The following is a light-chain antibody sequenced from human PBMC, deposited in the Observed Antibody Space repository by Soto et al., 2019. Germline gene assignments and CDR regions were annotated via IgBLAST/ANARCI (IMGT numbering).Light chain of an antibody. CDR1: QSVGSTY. V-gene: IGKV3-20*01. J-gene: IGKJ3*01. CDR2: GVS. Sequence: EIVLTQSPGTLSLSPGERATLSCRASQSVGSTYLAWYQQKPGQAPKLLIYGVSSTATGIPARFSGSGSGTDFTLTISRLEPEDFAVYYCQQYGTSPLTFGPGTKVDI. CDR3: QQYGTSPLT.